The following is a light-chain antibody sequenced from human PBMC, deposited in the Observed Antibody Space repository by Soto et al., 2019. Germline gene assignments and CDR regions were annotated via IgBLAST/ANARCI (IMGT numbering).Light chain of an antibody. J-gene: IGKJ4*01. Sequence: EIVLTQSPATLSLSPGERATLSCRASQSVSSYLGWYQQKPGQAPRLLIYDASNRATGIPARFSGSGSGTDFTLTMSSLEPEDFAVYYCQQRSNWLLTFGGGTKVEIK. CDR1: QSVSSY. V-gene: IGKV3-11*01. CDR2: DAS. CDR3: QQRSNWLLT.